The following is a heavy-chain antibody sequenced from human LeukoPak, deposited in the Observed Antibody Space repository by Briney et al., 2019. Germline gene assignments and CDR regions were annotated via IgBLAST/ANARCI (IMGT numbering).Heavy chain of an antibody. Sequence: SETLSLTCTVSGGSISTYYWSWIRQPPGKGLEWIGYIHYSGTTNYNPSLKSRVTISLDTSKNQFSLNLSSVTAADTAVYYCARMGGYSGYATHWGQGTLVIVSS. D-gene: IGHD5-12*01. V-gene: IGHV4-59*08. J-gene: IGHJ4*02. CDR2: IHYSGTT. CDR1: GGSISTYY. CDR3: ARMGGYSGYATH.